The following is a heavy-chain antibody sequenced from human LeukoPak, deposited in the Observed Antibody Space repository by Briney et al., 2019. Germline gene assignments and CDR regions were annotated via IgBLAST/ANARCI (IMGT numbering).Heavy chain of an antibody. J-gene: IGHJ4*02. Sequence: ASVKVSCKTSGYTFTGYYIHWVRQAPGQGLEWMAWINPNSGGTNFAQKFQSRVTMTRDTSISTTYMELSRLRSDDTAVYYCARGGEWELFDYWGQGTLVTVSS. V-gene: IGHV1-2*02. CDR1: GYTFTGYY. D-gene: IGHD1-26*01. CDR3: ARGGEWELFDY. CDR2: INPNSGGT.